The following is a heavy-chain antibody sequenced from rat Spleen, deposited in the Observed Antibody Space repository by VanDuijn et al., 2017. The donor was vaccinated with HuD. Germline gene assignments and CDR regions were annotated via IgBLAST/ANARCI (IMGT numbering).Heavy chain of an antibody. V-gene: IGHV4-2*01. J-gene: IGHJ2*01. D-gene: IGHD4-6*01. CDR1: GFNFNDYW. CDR2: INKDSSTI. Sequence: EVKLVESGGGLVQPGRSLKLSCAASGFNFNDYWMGWVRQAPGKGLEWIGEINKDSSTIKYAPSLKDKFTISRDNAQNTLYLQMSKLGSEDTAIYFCVREAFGVDYWGQGVMVTVSS. CDR3: VREAFGVDY.